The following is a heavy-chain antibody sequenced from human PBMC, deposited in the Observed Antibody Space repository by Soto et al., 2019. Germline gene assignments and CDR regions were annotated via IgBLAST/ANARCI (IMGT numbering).Heavy chain of an antibody. CDR2: INSDNGNT. Sequence: ASVKVSCKASGYTFTNYAIHWVRQAPGQSLEWTGWINSDNGNTKYLQKFRGRVTITRDTSASTAYMELSSLRSEDTAVYYCARDLAFDIWGQGTMVTVSS. CDR3: ARDLAFDI. J-gene: IGHJ3*02. CDR1: GYTFTNYA. V-gene: IGHV1-3*01.